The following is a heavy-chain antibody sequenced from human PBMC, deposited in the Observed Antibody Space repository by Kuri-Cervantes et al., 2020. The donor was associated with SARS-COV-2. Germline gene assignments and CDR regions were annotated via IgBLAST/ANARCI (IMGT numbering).Heavy chain of an antibody. CDR3: ARGWDYGSGSYYPRGDYGMDV. CDR2: IYYSGST. Sequence: SETLSLTCTVSGGSISSYYWGWIRQPPGKGLEWIGYIYYSGSTNYNPSLKSRVTISVDTSKNQFSLKLSSVTAADTAVYYCARGWDYGSGSYYPRGDYGMDVWGQGTTVTVSS. J-gene: IGHJ6*02. V-gene: IGHV4-59*01. CDR1: GGSISSYY. D-gene: IGHD3-10*01.